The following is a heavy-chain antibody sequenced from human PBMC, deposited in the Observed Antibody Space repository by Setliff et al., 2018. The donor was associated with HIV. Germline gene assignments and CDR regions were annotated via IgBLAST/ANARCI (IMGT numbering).Heavy chain of an antibody. V-gene: IGHV1-18*04. J-gene: IGHJ5*02. D-gene: IGHD3-3*01. CDR3: AKWYYTVWSGYRARNNWFDP. Sequence: ASVKVSCKASGYNFTNYGITWVRQAPGQGLEWMGWISADSGNTKYAQKFQGRVTMTRNTSISTAYMELSSLRSEDTAVYYCAKWYYTVWSGYRARNNWFDPWGQGTLVTVSS. CDR1: GYNFTNYG. CDR2: ISADSGNT.